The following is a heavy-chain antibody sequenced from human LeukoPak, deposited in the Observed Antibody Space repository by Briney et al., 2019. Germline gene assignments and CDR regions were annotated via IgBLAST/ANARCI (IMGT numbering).Heavy chain of an antibody. CDR1: GGSISSTNW. CDR3: ARATGGYSSSWYYFDY. V-gene: IGHV4-4*02. CDR2: IFYNGNT. Sequence: SETLSLTCDVSGGSISSTNWWTWVRQAPGKGLEWIGDIFYNGNTNYNPSLKSRLTTSVDKSKNQFSLRLSSVTAADTAVYYCARATGGYSSSWYYFDYWGQGTLVTVSS. J-gene: IGHJ4*02. D-gene: IGHD6-13*01.